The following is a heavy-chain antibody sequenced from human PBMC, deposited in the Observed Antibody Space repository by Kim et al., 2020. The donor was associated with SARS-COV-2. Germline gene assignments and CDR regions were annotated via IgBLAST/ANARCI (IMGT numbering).Heavy chain of an antibody. CDR3: AREAVAGSFDY. CDR2: NT. V-gene: IGHV1-3*01. J-gene: IGHJ4*02. Sequence: NTEYSQRFQARVSITRDTSATTAYLELSGLRSEDTAVYYCAREAVAGSFDYWGQGTLVTVSS. D-gene: IGHD6-19*01.